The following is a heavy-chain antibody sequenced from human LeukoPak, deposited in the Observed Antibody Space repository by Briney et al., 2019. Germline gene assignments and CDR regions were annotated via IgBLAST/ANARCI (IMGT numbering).Heavy chain of an antibody. CDR3: AKDLLESPYYDFWSGYYPLDY. D-gene: IGHD3-3*01. V-gene: IGHV3-30*02. CDR1: GFTFSSYG. Sequence: GGSLRLSCAASGFTFSSYGMHWVRQAPGKGLEWVAFIRYDGSNKYYADSVKGRFTTSRDNSKNTLYLQMNSLRAEDTAVYYCAKDLLESPYYDFWSGYYPLDYWGQGTLVTVSS. J-gene: IGHJ4*02. CDR2: IRYDGSNK.